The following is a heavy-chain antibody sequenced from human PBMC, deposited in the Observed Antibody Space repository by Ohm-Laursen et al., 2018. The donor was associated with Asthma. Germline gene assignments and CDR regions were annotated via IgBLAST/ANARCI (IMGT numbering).Heavy chain of an antibody. V-gene: IGHV3-21*01. D-gene: IGHD4-17*01. CDR1: GFTFSSYS. J-gene: IGHJ4*02. CDR3: TRGGHYGSYFDY. Sequence: SLRLSCAASGFTFSSYSMNWVRQAPGKGLEWVSSISSSSSYIYYADSVKGRFTISRDNAKNSLYLQMNSLRAEDTAVYYCTRGGHYGSYFDYWGQGTLVTVSS. CDR2: ISSSSSYI.